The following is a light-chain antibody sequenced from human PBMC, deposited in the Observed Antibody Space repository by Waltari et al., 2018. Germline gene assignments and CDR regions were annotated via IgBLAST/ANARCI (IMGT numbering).Light chain of an antibody. CDR3: QQYYSTPLT. CDR1: QSVLYSSNNKNY. Sequence: DIVMTQSPDSLAVSLGERATINCKSSQSVLYSSNNKNYLAWYQQKPGQPPKLLIYWASTRKSGVPDRFSGSGSGTDFTLTISILQAEDVAVYYCQQYYSTPLTFGGGTKVEIK. J-gene: IGKJ4*01. CDR2: WAS. V-gene: IGKV4-1*01.